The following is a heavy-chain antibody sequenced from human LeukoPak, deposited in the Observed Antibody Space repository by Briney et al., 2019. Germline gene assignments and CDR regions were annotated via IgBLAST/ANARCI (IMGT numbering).Heavy chain of an antibody. CDR1: GFTFSNAW. Sequence: PGGSLRLSCAASGFTFSNAWMSWVRQAPGKGLEWVGRIKSKTDGGTTDYAAPVKGRFTISRDDSKSTLYLQMNSLKTEDTAVYYCTTLSGYDYYFDYWGQGTLVTVSS. J-gene: IGHJ4*02. V-gene: IGHV3-15*01. CDR3: TTLSGYDYYFDY. CDR2: IKSKTDGGTT. D-gene: IGHD5-12*01.